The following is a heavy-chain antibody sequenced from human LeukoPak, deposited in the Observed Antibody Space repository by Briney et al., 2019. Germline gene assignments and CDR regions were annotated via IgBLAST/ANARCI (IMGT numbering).Heavy chain of an antibody. D-gene: IGHD1-1*01. Sequence: PSETLSLTCAVYGGSFSGYYWSWIRQPPGKGLEWIGEINHSGSTNYNPSLKSRVTISVDTSKNQFSLKLSSVTAADTAVYYCSGPSTYYFDYWGQGTLVTVSS. CDR3: SGPSTYYFDY. J-gene: IGHJ4*02. V-gene: IGHV4-34*01. CDR1: GGSFSGYY. CDR2: INHSGST.